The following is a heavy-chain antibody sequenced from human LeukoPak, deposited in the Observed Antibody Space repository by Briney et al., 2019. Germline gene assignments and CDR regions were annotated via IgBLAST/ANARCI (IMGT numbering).Heavy chain of an antibody. CDR3: ARMGSALEVGANAFDI. D-gene: IGHD2-15*01. J-gene: IGHJ3*02. CDR2: ISSSSYI. Sequence: GGSLRLSCAASGFTFSSYNMNWVRQAPGKGLEWLSSISSSSYIFYADSLKGRFTISRDNAKNSLYLQMNSLRVEDTAVYYCARMGSALEVGANAFDIWGPGTMVTVSS. CDR1: GFTFSSYN. V-gene: IGHV3-21*01.